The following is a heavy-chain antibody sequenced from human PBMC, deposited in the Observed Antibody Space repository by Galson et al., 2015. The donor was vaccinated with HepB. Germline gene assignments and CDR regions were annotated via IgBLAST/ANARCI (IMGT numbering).Heavy chain of an antibody. CDR1: GFTFSSYG. Sequence: SLRLSCAASGFTFSSYGMHWVRQAPGKGLEWVAVISYDGSNKYYADSVKGRFTISRDNSKNTLYLQMNSLRAEDTAVYYCAKDRPFWDYGDAGVGWFDPWGQGTLVTVSS. J-gene: IGHJ5*02. D-gene: IGHD4-17*01. CDR2: ISYDGSNK. V-gene: IGHV3-30*18. CDR3: AKDRPFWDYGDAGVGWFDP.